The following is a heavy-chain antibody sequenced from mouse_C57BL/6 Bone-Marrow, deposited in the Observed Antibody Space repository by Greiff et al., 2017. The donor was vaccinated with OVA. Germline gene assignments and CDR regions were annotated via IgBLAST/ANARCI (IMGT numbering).Heavy chain of an antibody. V-gene: IGHV10-1*01. CDR2: IRSKSNNYAT. CDR1: GFSFNTYA. CDR3: VRQGYYYAMDY. Sequence: EVQVVESGGGLVQPKGSLKLSCAASGFSFNTYAMNWVRQAPGKGLEWVARIRSKSNNYATYYADSVKDRFTISRDDSESMLYLKMNNLKTEDTAMYYSVRQGYYYAMDYWGQGTSVTVSS. J-gene: IGHJ4*01.